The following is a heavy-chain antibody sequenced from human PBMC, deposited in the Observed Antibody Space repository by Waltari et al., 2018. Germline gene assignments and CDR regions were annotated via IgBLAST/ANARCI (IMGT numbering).Heavy chain of an antibody. D-gene: IGHD3-22*01. CDR2: IDPGDSDT. J-gene: IGHJ4*02. V-gene: IGHV5-51*01. Sequence: EVQLVQSGAEVKKPGESLKISCKGSGYSFTSYWIGWVRQMPGKGLEWMGFIDPGDSDTRYSPSFQGQVTISADKSISTAYLQWSSLKASDTAMYYCARQESDYYDSGDYFDYWGQGTLVTVSS. CDR1: GYSFTSYW. CDR3: ARQESDYYDSGDYFDY.